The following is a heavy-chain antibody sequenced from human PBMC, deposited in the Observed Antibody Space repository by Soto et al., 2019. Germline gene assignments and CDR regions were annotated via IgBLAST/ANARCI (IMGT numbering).Heavy chain of an antibody. J-gene: IGHJ5*02. CDR3: AREGGSAPGGIAAAGLYNWFDP. CDR2: ISYDGSNK. Sequence: QPGGSLRLSCAASGFTFSSYAMHWVRQAPGKGLEWVAVISYDGSNKYYADSVKGRFTISRDNSKNTLYLQMNSLRVEDTAVYYCAREGGSAPGGIAAAGLYNWFDPWGQGTLVTVSS. V-gene: IGHV3-30-3*01. CDR1: GFTFSSYA. D-gene: IGHD6-13*01.